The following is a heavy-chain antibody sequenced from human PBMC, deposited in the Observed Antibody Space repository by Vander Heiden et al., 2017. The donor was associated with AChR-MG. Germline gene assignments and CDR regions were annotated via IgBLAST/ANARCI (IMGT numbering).Heavy chain of an antibody. D-gene: IGHD3-3*01. Sequence: QVQLVESGGGVVQPGRSLRLSCAASGFTFSSYGMHWVRQAPGKGLEWVAVILYDGSNKYYADSVKGRFTISRDNSKNTLYLQMNSLRAEDTAVYYCAKGGIPWSDNFDYWGQGTLVTVSS. CDR2: ILYDGSNK. V-gene: IGHV3-30*18. CDR3: AKGGIPWSDNFDY. J-gene: IGHJ4*02. CDR1: GFTFSSYG.